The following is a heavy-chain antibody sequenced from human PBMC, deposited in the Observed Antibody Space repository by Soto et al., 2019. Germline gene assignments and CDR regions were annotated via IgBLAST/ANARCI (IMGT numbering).Heavy chain of an antibody. CDR1: GFTFSSYA. J-gene: IGHJ3*02. CDR2: ISGSGGST. CDR3: AKGVTMIVVVITTADAFDI. Sequence: GGSLRLSCAASGFTFSSYAMSWVRQAPGKGLEWVSAISGSGGSTYYRDSGKGRFTISRDNSKNKLYLQMNSLRAEDTAVYYCAKGVTMIVVVITTADAFDIWGQGTMVTVSS. D-gene: IGHD3-22*01. V-gene: IGHV3-23*01.